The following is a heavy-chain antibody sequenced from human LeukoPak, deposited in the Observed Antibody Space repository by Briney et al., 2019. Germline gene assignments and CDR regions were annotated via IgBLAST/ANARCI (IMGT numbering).Heavy chain of an antibody. CDR1: GYTFTSYG. V-gene: IGHV1-18*01. CDR3: ARRPFGLNWFDP. D-gene: IGHD2/OR15-2a*01. CDR2: ISAYNGNT. Sequence: ASVKVSCKASGYTFTSYGISWERQATGQGLEWMGWISAYNGNTNYAQKLQGRVTMTTDTSTSTAYMELRSLRSDDTAVYYCARRPFGLNWFDPWGQGTLVTVSS. J-gene: IGHJ5*02.